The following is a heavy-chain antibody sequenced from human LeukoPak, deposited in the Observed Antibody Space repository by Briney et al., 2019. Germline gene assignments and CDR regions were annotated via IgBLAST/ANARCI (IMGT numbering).Heavy chain of an antibody. D-gene: IGHD6-19*01. CDR3: ASWVAVLFDY. CDR1: GFTFSSYG. CDR2: IRYDGSNK. V-gene: IGHV3-30*02. Sequence: PGGSLRLSCAASGFTFSSYGMHWVRQAPGKGLEWVAFIRYDGSNKYYADSVKGRFTISRDNSKNTLYLQMNSLRAEDTAVYYCASWVAVLFDYWGQGTQVTVSS. J-gene: IGHJ4*02.